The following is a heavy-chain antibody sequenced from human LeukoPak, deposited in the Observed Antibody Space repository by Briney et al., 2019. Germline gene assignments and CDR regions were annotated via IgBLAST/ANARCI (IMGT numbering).Heavy chain of an antibody. CDR1: GGSFSGYY. V-gene: IGHV4-34*01. D-gene: IGHD3-22*01. CDR2: INHSGST. J-gene: IGHJ4*02. CDR3: AKLYDSSGYDIDY. Sequence: SETLSLTCAVYGGSFSGYYWSWIRQPPGKGLEWIGEINHSGSTKYNPSLKSRVTISVDESKNQFSLTLRSVTAADTAVYYCAKLYDSSGYDIDYWGQGTLVTVSS.